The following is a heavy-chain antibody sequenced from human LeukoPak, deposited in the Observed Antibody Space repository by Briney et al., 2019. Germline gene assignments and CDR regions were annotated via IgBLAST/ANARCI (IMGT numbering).Heavy chain of an antibody. CDR2: IYHSGST. J-gene: IGHJ3*02. V-gene: IGHV4-34*01. Sequence: KASETLSLTCAVYGGSFSGYYWSWIRQPPGKGLEWIGSIYHSGSTYYNPSLKSRVTMSLDTSKNQFSLKLSSVTAADTAVYYCARDGPYYYDSSGYYDAFDIWGQGTMVTVSS. CDR3: ARDGPYYYDSSGYYDAFDI. D-gene: IGHD3-22*01. CDR1: GGSFSGYY.